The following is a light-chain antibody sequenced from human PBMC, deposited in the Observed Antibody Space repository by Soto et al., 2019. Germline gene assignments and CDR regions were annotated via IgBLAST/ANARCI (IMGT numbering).Light chain of an antibody. J-gene: IGKJ1*01. CDR2: KAS. CDR3: QHYNSYSEA. Sequence: DIQMTQSPSTLSGSVGHRVTITCRASQTISSCLAWYQQKPGKAPKLLIYKASTLKSGVPARFSGSGSGTELTLTISSRQPDDFASYYCQHYNSYSEAFGQGTKLELK. CDR1: QTISSC. V-gene: IGKV1-5*03.